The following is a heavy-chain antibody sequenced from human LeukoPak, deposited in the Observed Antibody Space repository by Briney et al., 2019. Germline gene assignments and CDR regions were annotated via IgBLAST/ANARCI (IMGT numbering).Heavy chain of an antibody. CDR2: ISTSGESA. CDR1: GFTFSSYA. CDR3: AKDRGSGYHYFDY. V-gene: IGHV3-23*01. Sequence: GGSLRLSCPVSGFTFSSYAMSWGRQAPGRGLEWVSVISTSGESAYYADSVKGRFTISRDNSKSTLYLQMNSLRAEDTAVYYCAKDRGSGYHYFDYWGQGTLVTVSS. J-gene: IGHJ4*02. D-gene: IGHD3-22*01.